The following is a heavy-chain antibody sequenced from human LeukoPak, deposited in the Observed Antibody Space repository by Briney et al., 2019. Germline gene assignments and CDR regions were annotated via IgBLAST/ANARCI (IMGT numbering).Heavy chain of an antibody. CDR2: IIPIFGTA. V-gene: IGHV1-69*13. CDR1: GGTFSSYA. Sequence: SVKVSCKASGGTFSSYAISWVRQAPGQGLEWMGGIIPIFGTANYAQKLQGRVTITADESTSTAYMELSSLRSEDTAVYYCARLYCSSTSCSSNWFDPWGQGTLVTVSS. D-gene: IGHD2-2*01. J-gene: IGHJ5*02. CDR3: ARLYCSSTSCSSNWFDP.